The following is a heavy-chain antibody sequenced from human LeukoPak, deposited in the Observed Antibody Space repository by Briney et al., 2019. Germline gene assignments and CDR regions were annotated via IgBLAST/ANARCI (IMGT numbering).Heavy chain of an antibody. V-gene: IGHV3-30*04. CDR2: ISYDGSNK. J-gene: IGHJ4*02. CDR3: ASIF. Sequence: SGGSLRLSCAASGFTFSSYAMHWVRQAPGKGLEWVAVISYDGSNKYYADSVKGRFTISRDNSKNTLYLQMNSLGAEDTAVYYCASIFWGQGTLVTVSS. CDR1: GFTFSSYA.